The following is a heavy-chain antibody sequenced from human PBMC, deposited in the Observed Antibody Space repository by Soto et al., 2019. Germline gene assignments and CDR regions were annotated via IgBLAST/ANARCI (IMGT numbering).Heavy chain of an antibody. D-gene: IGHD5-18*01. J-gene: IGHJ6*02. CDR2: IIPIFGTA. Sequence: QVQLVQSGAEVKKPGSSVKVSCKASGGTFSSYAISWVRQAPGQGLEWMGGIIPIFGTANYAQKFQGRVTITADKSTSTAYMELSSLRSEDTAVYYCAREPVDTATHSYYGMDVWGQGTTVTVSS. CDR1: GGTFSSYA. V-gene: IGHV1-69*06. CDR3: AREPVDTATHSYYGMDV.